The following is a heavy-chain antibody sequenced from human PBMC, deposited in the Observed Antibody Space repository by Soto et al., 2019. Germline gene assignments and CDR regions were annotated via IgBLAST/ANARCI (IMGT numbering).Heavy chain of an antibody. V-gene: IGHV1-18*01. CDR3: ARVVGALGHWFDP. CDR2: MSAYNYHT. D-gene: IGHD1-26*01. Sequence: QVQLVQSGAEVKKPGASVKVSCKASGYTFTSYGLSWVRQAPGQGLEWMGRMSAYNYHTNYAPKLQGRVTMTTDTSTSTAYMELRSLRSDDTAVYYCARVVGALGHWFDPWGQGTLVTVSS. CDR1: GYTFTSYG. J-gene: IGHJ5*02.